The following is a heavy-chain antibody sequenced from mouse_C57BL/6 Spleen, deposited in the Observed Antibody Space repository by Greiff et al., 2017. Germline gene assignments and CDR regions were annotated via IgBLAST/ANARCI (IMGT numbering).Heavy chain of an antibody. D-gene: IGHD1-1*01. J-gene: IGHJ2*01. Sequence: EVMLVESGGGLVKPGGSLKLSCAASGFTFSDYGMHWVRQAPEKGLEWVAYISSGSSTIYYADTVKGRFTISRDNAKNTLFLQMTSLRSEDTAMYYCARKHYYGSRDYFDYWGQGTTLTVSS. CDR2: ISSGSSTI. CDR1: GFTFSDYG. CDR3: ARKHYYGSRDYFDY. V-gene: IGHV5-17*01.